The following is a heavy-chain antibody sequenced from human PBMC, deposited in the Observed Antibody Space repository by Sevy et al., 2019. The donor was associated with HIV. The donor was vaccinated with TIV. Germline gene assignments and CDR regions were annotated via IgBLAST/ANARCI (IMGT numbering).Heavy chain of an antibody. J-gene: IGHJ4*02. CDR1: GFTFSLYA. V-gene: IGHV3-23*01. CDR3: AKVYKPTSSQYYFDY. CDR2: ISVGGGST. Sequence: GGSLILSCAASGFTFSLYAVTWVRQAPGKGLEWVSTISVGGGSTYYADSVKGRFTISRDNSKNTLYLQMHSLGAGDTAVYYCAKVYKPTSSQYYFDYWGQGTLVTVSS. D-gene: IGHD1-20*01.